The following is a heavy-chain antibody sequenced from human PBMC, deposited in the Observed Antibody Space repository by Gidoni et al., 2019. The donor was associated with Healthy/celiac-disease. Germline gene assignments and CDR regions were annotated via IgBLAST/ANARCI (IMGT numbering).Heavy chain of an antibody. J-gene: IGHJ4*02. V-gene: IGHV4-34*01. CDR3: ARTYYYGSGSYRLYFDY. CDR2: INHSGST. D-gene: IGHD3-10*01. Sequence: QVQLQQWGAGLLKPSETLSLTCAVYGGSFSGYYWSWIRQPPGKGLEWIGEINHSGSTNYTPSLKSRVTISVDTSKNQFSLKLSSVTAADTAVYYCARTYYYGSGSYRLYFDYWGQGTLVTVSS. CDR1: GGSFSGYY.